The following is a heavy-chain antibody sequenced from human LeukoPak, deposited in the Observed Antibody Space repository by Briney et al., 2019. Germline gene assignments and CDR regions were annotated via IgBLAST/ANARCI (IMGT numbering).Heavy chain of an antibody. V-gene: IGHV3-73*01. CDR1: GFPFSGSA. CDR2: IRSKANSYAT. Sequence: GPLNLSCAASGFPFSGSAMHWVRQASGKGLEWVGRIRSKANSYATAYAASVKGRFTISRDDSKNTAYLQMNSLKTEDTAVYYCTRGTTGPLSYWGQGTLVTVSS. D-gene: IGHD1-7*01. J-gene: IGHJ4*02. CDR3: TRGTTGPLSY.